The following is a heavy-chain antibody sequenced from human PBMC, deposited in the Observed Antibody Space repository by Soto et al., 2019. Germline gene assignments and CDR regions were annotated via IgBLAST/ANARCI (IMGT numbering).Heavy chain of an antibody. V-gene: IGHV1-69*13. J-gene: IGHJ4*02. CDR2: ILPIFGTA. CDR3: ARNLVRGGSYSMGLNYFDY. Sequence: SVKVSCKASGGTLSSYAISWVRQAPGQGLEWMGGILPIFGTAKYAQKFQGRVTITADESTSTAYMELSSLRSEDTAVYYCARNLVRGGSYSMGLNYFDYWGQGTLVTVSS. CDR1: GGTLSSYA. D-gene: IGHD1-26*01.